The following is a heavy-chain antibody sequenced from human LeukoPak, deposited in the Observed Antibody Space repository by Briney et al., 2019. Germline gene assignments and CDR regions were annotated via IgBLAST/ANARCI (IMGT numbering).Heavy chain of an antibody. Sequence: SETLSLTCSVSGGSISGYYWSWIRQPPGQGLEWIGYMYETGHTMYNSSLKSRVTMSLDTSRNYFSLSLSSVTAADTAVFYCAREDLYCSGGSCYQIIDYWGQGTLVTVSS. CDR1: GGSISGYY. J-gene: IGHJ4*02. D-gene: IGHD2-15*01. CDR2: MYETGHT. V-gene: IGHV4-59*12. CDR3: AREDLYCSGGSCYQIIDY.